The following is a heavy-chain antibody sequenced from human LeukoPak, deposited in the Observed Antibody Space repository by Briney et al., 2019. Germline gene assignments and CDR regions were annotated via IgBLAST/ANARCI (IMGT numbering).Heavy chain of an antibody. J-gene: IGHJ3*02. D-gene: IGHD3-22*01. Sequence: PSETLSLTCTVSGSSISNSGYYWGWIRQPPGKGLEWIATIYYSGSTYYNPSLKSRVTISVDTSKNQFSLKLSSVTAADTAVYFCARPTFSGYYSGPFDIWGQGTIVTVSS. CDR3: ARPTFSGYYSGPFDI. V-gene: IGHV4-39*01. CDR1: GSSISNSGYY. CDR2: IYYSGST.